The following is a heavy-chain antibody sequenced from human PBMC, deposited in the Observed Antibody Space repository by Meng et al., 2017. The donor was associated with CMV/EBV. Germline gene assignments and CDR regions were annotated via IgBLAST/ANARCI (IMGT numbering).Heavy chain of an antibody. V-gene: IGHV5-51*01. J-gene: IGHJ5*02. Sequence: GGSLRLSCKGSGYSFTSYWIGWVRQMPGKGLEWMGIIYPGDSDTRYSPSFQGQVTISADKSTRTAYLQWGSLKASDTAMYYCARVAPAAAGYWFDPWGQGTLVTVSS. CDR3: ARVAPAAAGYWFDP. CDR2: IYPGDSDT. D-gene: IGHD6-13*01. CDR1: GYSFTSYW.